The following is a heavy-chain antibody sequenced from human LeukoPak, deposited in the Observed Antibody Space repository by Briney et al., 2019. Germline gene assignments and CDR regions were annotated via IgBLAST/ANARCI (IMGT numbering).Heavy chain of an antibody. J-gene: IGHJ4*02. CDR1: GFTFSSYA. Sequence: PGGSLRLSCAASGFTFSSYAMHWVRQAPGKGLEWVAVISYDGSNKYYADSVKGRFTISGDNSKNTLYLQMNSLRAEDTAVYYCARDVTPRYCGQGTLVTVSS. V-gene: IGHV3-30-3*01. CDR3: ARDVTPRY. CDR2: ISYDGSNK.